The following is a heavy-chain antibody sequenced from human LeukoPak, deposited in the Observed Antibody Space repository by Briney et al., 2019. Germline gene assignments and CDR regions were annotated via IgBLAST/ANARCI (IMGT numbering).Heavy chain of an antibody. V-gene: IGHV4-59*01. J-gene: IGHJ4*02. CDR1: GGSISSYY. CDR3: ARDRVGQLDY. Sequence: SETLSLTCTVSGGSISSYYWSWIRQPPGKGLEWIGYIYYSGSINYNPSLKSRVTISVDTSKNQFSLKLSSVTAADTAVYYCARDRVGQLDYWGQGTLVTVSS. D-gene: IGHD6-6*01. CDR2: IYYSGSI.